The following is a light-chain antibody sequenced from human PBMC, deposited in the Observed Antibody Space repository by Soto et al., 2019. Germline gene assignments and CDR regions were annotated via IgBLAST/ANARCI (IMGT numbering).Light chain of an antibody. CDR1: SGSVSTSYY. CDR2: STN. V-gene: IGLV8-61*01. Sequence: QAVVTQEPSLSVSPGRTVTLTCGLSSGSVSTSYYPSWYQQTPGQAPRTLIYSTNTRSSGVPDRFSGSILGNKAALTITGAQADDESDYYCVLYMGSGSWVFGGGTKLTVL. J-gene: IGLJ3*02. CDR3: VLYMGSGSWV.